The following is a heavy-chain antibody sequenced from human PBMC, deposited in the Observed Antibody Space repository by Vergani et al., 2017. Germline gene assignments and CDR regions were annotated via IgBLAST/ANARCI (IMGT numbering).Heavy chain of an antibody. CDR3: AKVDILGAFDI. Sequence: EVQLVESGGGLVQPGRSLRLFCAASGFTFNDYAMHWVRQASGKGLEWVSSISWNSDSIGYADSVKGRFTISRDNAKNSLYLQMNSLKTEDTALYYCAKVDILGAFDIWGQGTMVTVSS. V-gene: IGHV3-9*01. CDR2: ISWNSDSI. J-gene: IGHJ3*02. CDR1: GFTFNDYA. D-gene: IGHD2-15*01.